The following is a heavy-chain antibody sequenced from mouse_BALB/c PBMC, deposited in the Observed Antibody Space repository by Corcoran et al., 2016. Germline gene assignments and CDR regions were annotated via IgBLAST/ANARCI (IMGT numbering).Heavy chain of an antibody. J-gene: IGHJ2*01. CDR1: GYTFTNYG. D-gene: IGHD2-4*01. CDR3: ARNYDYDFDY. CDR2: INTYTGEP. V-gene: IGHV9-3-1*01. Sequence: QIQLVQSGPELKKPGETVKISCKASGYTFTNYGMNWVKQAPGKGLKWMGWINTYTGEPTYADDFKGRFAFSLETSASTAYLQINNLKNEETATYFCARNYDYDFDYWVQGTTLTVSS.